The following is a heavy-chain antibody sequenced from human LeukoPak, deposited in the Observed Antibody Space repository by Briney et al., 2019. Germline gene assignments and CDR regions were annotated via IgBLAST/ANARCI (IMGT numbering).Heavy chain of an antibody. V-gene: IGHV1-18*01. CDR3: ARRVAVARRDAFDI. J-gene: IGHJ3*02. CDR2: ISSYNGNT. Sequence: ALVKVSCKASGYTFTSYGIIWVRQAPGQGLEWMGWISSYNGNTNYAQKLQGRVTMSTDTSTGTAYMELRSLRSDDTAVYYCARRVAVARRDAFDIWGQGTMVTVSS. CDR1: GYTFTSYG. D-gene: IGHD6-19*01.